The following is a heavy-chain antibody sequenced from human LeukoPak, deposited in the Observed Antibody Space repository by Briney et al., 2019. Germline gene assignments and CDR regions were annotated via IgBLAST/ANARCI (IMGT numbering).Heavy chain of an antibody. CDR2: INHNGST. CDR3: ARLGGGVLRFLEWLGTSYGMDV. D-gene: IGHD3-3*01. Sequence: SETLSLTCAVYGGSFSGYYWSWIRQPPGKGLEWIGEINHNGSTNYNPSLKSRVTISVDTSKNQFSLKLSSVTAADTAVYYCARLGGGVLRFLEWLGTSYGMDVWGQGTTVTVSS. CDR1: GGSFSGYY. J-gene: IGHJ6*02. V-gene: IGHV4-34*01.